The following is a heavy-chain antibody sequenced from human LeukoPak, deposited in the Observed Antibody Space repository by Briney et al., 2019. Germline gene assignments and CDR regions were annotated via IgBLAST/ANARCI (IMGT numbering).Heavy chain of an antibody. V-gene: IGHV1-8*03. CDR2: MNPYSGDR. J-gene: IGHJ4*02. CDR3: ARMTSLTASGYDY. D-gene: IGHD4-17*01. Sequence: ASVKVSCKTSGYTSTTYHINWVRQATGQGLEWLGWMNPYSGDRGYAQKFQGRLSITSDTSISTAYMELSSLRSDDTAVYFCARMTSLTASGYDYWGQGTLVTVSS. CDR1: GYTSTTYH.